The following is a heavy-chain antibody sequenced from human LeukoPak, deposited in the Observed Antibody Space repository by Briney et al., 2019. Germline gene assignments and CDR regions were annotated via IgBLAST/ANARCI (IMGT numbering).Heavy chain of an antibody. V-gene: IGHV1-18*01. CDR3: ARDGSYRCSSTSCPIDY. J-gene: IGHJ4*02. Sequence: ASVKVSYKASGYTFTSYGISWVRQAPGQGLEWMGWISAYNGNTNYAQKLQGRVTMTTDTSTSTAYMELRSLRSDDTAVYYCARDGSYRCSSTSCPIDYWGQGTLVTVSS. CDR1: GYTFTSYG. CDR2: ISAYNGNT. D-gene: IGHD2-2*01.